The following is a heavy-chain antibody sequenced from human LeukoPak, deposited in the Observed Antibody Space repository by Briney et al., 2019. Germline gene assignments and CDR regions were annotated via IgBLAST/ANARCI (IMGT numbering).Heavy chain of an antibody. CDR3: ASSYGSSAYYPFDY. J-gene: IGHJ4*02. V-gene: IGHV3-23*01. CDR2: ISDSGGST. CDR1: GFAFRNNA. Sequence: GGSLSLSCVASGFAFRNNAMSWVRQAAGKGLEWVSLISDSGGSTNYADSVKGRFTISRDNSNNTLYLQMNTLRAEDTAIYYCASSYGSSAYYPFDYWGQGTLVTVFS. D-gene: IGHD3-22*01.